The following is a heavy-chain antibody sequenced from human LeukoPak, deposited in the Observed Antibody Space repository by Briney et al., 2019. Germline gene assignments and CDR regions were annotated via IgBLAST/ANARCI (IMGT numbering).Heavy chain of an antibody. J-gene: IGHJ3*02. D-gene: IGHD1-26*01. CDR2: IYYSGST. Sequence: SETLSLTCTVSGGSISSYYWSWIRQPPGKGLEWIGYIYYSGSTNYNPSLKSRVTISVDTSKNQFSLKLCSVTAADTAVYYCARVVGAPAGAFDIWGQGTMVTVSS. CDR1: GGSISSYY. CDR3: ARVVGAPAGAFDI. V-gene: IGHV4-59*01.